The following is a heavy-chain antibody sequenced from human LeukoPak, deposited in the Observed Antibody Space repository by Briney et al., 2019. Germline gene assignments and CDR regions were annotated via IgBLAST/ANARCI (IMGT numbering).Heavy chain of an antibody. CDR2: IYYSGST. J-gene: IGHJ4*02. V-gene: IGHV4-39*07. CDR3: ARVVPAHVSPPR. D-gene: IGHD2-2*01. Sequence: PSETLSLTCTVSGGSISSSSYYWGWIRQPPGKGLEWIGSIYYSGSTYYNPSLKSRVTISVDTSKNQFSLKLSSVTAADTAVYYCARVVPAHVSPPRWGQGTLVTVSS. CDR1: GGSISSSSYY.